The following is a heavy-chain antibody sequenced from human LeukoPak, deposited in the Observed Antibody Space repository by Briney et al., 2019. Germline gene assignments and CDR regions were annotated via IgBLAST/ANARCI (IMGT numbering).Heavy chain of an antibody. CDR1: GFTFSSYW. CDR3: ARGPRSYYYYGMDV. CDR2: IKQDGSEK. V-gene: IGHV3-7*04. D-gene: IGHD5-24*01. Sequence: SGGSLRLSCAASGFTFSSYWMSWVRQAPGKGLEWVANIKQDGSEKYYVDSVKGRFTISRDNAKNSLYLQMNSLRAEDTAVYYCARGPRSYYYYGMDVWAKGPRSPSP. J-gene: IGHJ6*02.